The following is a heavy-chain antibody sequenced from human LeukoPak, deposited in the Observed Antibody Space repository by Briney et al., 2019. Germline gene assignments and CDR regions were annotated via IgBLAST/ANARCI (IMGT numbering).Heavy chain of an antibody. CDR3: ARGDYDFWSGYPTYFDY. CDR1: GGSISSGSYY. J-gene: IGHJ4*02. D-gene: IGHD3-3*01. Sequence: SETLSLTCTVSGGSISSGSYYWSWIRQPAGKGLEWIGRIYTSGSTNYNPSLKSRVTISVDTSKNQFSLKLSSVTAADTAVYYCARGDYDFWSGYPTYFDYWGQGTLVTVSS. V-gene: IGHV4-61*02. CDR2: IYTSGST.